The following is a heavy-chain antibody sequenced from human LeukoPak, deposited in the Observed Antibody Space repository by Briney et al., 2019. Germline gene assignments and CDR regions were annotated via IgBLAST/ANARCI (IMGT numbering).Heavy chain of an antibody. CDR1: GFTFSGYA. CDR2: IWYDGSNK. V-gene: IGHV3-33*08. Sequence: GGPLRLPCAASGFTFSGYAMHWVRQAPGKALEWVAFIWYDGSNKYYADSVKGRFTISRDSSKNTVSLQMNTLRAEDTAVYYCARDRASTYFEYWGQGTLVTVSS. CDR3: ARDRASTYFEY. J-gene: IGHJ4*02.